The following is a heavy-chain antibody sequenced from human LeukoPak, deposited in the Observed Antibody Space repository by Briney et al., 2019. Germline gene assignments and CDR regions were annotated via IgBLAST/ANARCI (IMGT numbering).Heavy chain of an antibody. CDR2: ISYDGSNK. CDR1: GFTFSSYG. CDR3: AKMSTSWGLDY. V-gene: IGHV3-30*18. D-gene: IGHD2-2*01. J-gene: IGHJ4*02. Sequence: PGGSLRLSCAASGFTFSSYGMHWVRQAPGKGLEWVAVISYDGSNKYYADSVKGRFTFSRDNSKNTLYLQVNSLRAEDTAVYYCAKMSTSWGLDYWGQGTLVTVSS.